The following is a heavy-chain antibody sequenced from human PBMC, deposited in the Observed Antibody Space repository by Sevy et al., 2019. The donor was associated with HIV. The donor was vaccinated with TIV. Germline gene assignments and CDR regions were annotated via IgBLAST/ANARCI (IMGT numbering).Heavy chain of an antibody. Sequence: SETLSLTCAVSGGSISSGGYSWSWIRQPPGKGLEWIGYIYHSGRTYYNPSLKSRVTISVDRSKNQCSLKLSSVTAADTAVYYCARVGGWDYDYDSSGYSGWFDPWGQGTLVTVSS. CDR3: ARVGGWDYDYDSSGYSGWFDP. CDR2: IYHSGRT. D-gene: IGHD3-22*01. CDR1: GGSISSGGYS. V-gene: IGHV4-30-2*01. J-gene: IGHJ5*02.